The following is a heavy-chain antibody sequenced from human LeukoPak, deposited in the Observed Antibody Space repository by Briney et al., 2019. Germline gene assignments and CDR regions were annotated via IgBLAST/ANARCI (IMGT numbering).Heavy chain of an antibody. CDR3: ATLRPFYYDDGLYLSWFDP. CDR1: GYTFTSYY. D-gene: IGHD3-16*01. Sequence: GASVKVSCKASGYTFTSYYMHWVRQAPGQGLEWMGIINPSGGSTSYAQKFQGRVTMTEDTSLHTAYMELSSLRSEDTAVYYCATLRPFYYDDGLYLSWFDPWGQGTLVTVSS. CDR2: INPSGGST. V-gene: IGHV1-46*01. J-gene: IGHJ5*02.